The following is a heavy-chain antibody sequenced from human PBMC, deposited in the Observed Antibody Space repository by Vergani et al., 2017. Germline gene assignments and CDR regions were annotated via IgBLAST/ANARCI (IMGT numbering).Heavy chain of an antibody. V-gene: IGHV3-30*02. CDR3: VKGKGTFEN. CDR1: GFIFSSHG. D-gene: IGHD1-7*01. Sequence: QVQLVEWGGGVVQPGGSLRLSCTASGFIFSSHGMHRVRQAPGKGLEWVAFIRYDGSRRVYGESVKGRFTNSRDNSKNMVYIQMNSLRPEDTAVYYCVKGKGTFENWGQGTLVTVSS. CDR2: IRYDGSRR. J-gene: IGHJ4*02.